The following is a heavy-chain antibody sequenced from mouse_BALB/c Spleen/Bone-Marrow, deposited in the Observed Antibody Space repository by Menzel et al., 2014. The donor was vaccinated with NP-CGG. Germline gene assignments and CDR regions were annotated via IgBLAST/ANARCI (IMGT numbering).Heavy chain of an antibody. CDR3: AKGDNYRYDFDY. V-gene: IGHV1-14*01. Sequence: EVQLQQSGPELVKPGASVKMSCKASGYTFTSYVMHWVKQKPGQGLDWIGYINPYNDGTKYNEKFKGKATLTSDKSSSTAYMELSSLTSEDSAVYYCAKGDNYRYDFDYWGQGTTLTVSS. CDR1: GYTFTSYV. J-gene: IGHJ2*01. D-gene: IGHD2-14*01. CDR2: INPYNDGT.